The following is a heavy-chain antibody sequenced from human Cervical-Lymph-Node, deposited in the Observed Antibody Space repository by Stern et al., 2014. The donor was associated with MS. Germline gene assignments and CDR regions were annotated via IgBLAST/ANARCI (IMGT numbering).Heavy chain of an antibody. CDR2: ISTYTGDT. Sequence: QVQLVQSGAEVKKPGASVKVSCKASGYTFPNYGISWVRQAPGQGLEWMVWISTYTGDTHYAQKFQGRVTMTTDTSTTTAYMELRSLRSDDTAVYYCARDVVIVVALHNWFDPWGQGTLVTVSS. J-gene: IGHJ5*02. V-gene: IGHV1-18*01. D-gene: IGHD2-15*01. CDR3: ARDVVIVVALHNWFDP. CDR1: GYTFPNYG.